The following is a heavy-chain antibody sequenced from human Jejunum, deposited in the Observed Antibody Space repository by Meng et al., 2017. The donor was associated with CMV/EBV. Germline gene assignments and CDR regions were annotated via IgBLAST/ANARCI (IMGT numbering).Heavy chain of an antibody. CDR2: INPIIGRP. D-gene: IGHD1-20*01. Sequence: SGETLSSYVNSWVRQAPGQGLGWMGRINPIIGRPNHEQRFQDRVSITADKATSTVYMELKTLTSEDTAVYFCASDITGNTYAYDSWGQGTLVTVSS. V-gene: IGHV1-69*04. CDR3: ASDITGNTYAYDS. CDR1: GETLSSYV. J-gene: IGHJ5*01.